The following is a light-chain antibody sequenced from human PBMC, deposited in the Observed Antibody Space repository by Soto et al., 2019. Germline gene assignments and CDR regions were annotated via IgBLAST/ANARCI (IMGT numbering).Light chain of an antibody. Sequence: EIVMTQSPATLSVSPGERATLSCRASQSVSSNLAWYQQKPGQPPRLLIYGASTRDTGIPARFSGSGSGTEFTLTISSLQSEDFAVYYCQQYHNWPLTFGPGTKVDIK. V-gene: IGKV3-15*01. CDR2: GAS. CDR1: QSVSSN. CDR3: QQYHNWPLT. J-gene: IGKJ3*01.